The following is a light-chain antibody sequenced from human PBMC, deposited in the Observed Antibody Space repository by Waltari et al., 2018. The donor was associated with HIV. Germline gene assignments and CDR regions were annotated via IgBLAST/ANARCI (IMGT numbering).Light chain of an antibody. Sequence: DIQMTQPPSTLSASVGDRVPITCRASQSISSWLAWYQQKPGRAPKLLIYKASNLEGGVPSRFRGSGSGTEFTLTISSLQPDDFATYFCQQYNSYPYTFGQGTKLEI. CDR3: QQYNSYPYT. V-gene: IGKV1-5*03. J-gene: IGKJ2*01. CDR2: KAS. CDR1: QSISSW.